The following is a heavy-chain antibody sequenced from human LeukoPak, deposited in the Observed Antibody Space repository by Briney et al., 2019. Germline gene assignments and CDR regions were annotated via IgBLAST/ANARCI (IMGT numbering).Heavy chain of an antibody. J-gene: IGHJ5*02. D-gene: IGHD6-13*01. Sequence: GESLKISCKGSGYSFTSYWIGWVRQMPGKGLEWMGIIYPGDSDTRYSPSFQGQVTISADKSISTAYLQWSSLKASDTAMYYCARRGSSSWYRRSGNWFDPWGQGTLVTVSS. V-gene: IGHV5-51*01. CDR2: IYPGDSDT. CDR1: GYSFTSYW. CDR3: ARRGSSSWYRRSGNWFDP.